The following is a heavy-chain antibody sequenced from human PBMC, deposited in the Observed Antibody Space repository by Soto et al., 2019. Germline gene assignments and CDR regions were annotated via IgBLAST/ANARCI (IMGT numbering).Heavy chain of an antibody. CDR3: AKDTGYGGWYLDYYGMDV. J-gene: IGHJ6*02. V-gene: IGHV3-30*18. CDR2: ISYDGSNK. Sequence: GGSLRLSCAASGFPFSIYGMHLVRQSPGKGLEWVAVISYDGSNKYYADSVKGRFTISRDNSKNTLYLQMNSLRAEETAVYYCAKDTGYGGWYLDYYGMDVWGQGTTITVSS. D-gene: IGHD6-19*01. CDR1: GFPFSIYG.